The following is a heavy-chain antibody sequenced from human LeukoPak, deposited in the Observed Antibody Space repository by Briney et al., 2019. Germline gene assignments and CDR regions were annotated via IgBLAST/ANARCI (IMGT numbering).Heavy chain of an antibody. CDR2: ISHSSSTI. D-gene: IGHD3-10*01. CDR1: GFTFSSYS. V-gene: IGHV3-48*04. Sequence: GGSLRLSCAASGFTFSSYSMNWVRQAPGKGLEWVSYISHSSSTIYYADSVKGRFTISRDNAKNSLYLQMNSLRAEDTAVYYCARDDLAYYYGSGATDYWGQGTLVTVSS. CDR3: ARDDLAYYYGSGATDY. J-gene: IGHJ4*02.